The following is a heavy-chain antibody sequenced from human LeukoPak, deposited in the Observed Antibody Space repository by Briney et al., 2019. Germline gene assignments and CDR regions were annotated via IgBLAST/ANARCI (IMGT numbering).Heavy chain of an antibody. D-gene: IGHD2-8*02. CDR3: AKDFVGTGNFRGGDY. V-gene: IGHV3-23*01. J-gene: IGHJ4*02. Sequence: GGSLRLSCAASGFTFRSYAMSWVRQAPGKGLEWVSSISSGGGSTYYADSVKGRFTISRDNSEITLYLQMNSLRAEDTAVYYCAKDFVGTGNFRGGDYWGQGTLVTVSS. CDR2: ISSGGGST. CDR1: GFTFRSYA.